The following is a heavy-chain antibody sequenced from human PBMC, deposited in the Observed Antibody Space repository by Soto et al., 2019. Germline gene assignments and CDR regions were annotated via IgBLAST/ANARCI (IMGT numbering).Heavy chain of an antibody. D-gene: IGHD3-3*01. CDR2: INPSGGST. Sequence: ASVKVSCKASGYTFTSYYMHWVRQAPGQGLEWMGIINPSGGSTSYAQKFQGRVTMTRDTSTSTVYMELSSLRSEDTAVYYCARALLSEGIKIFGVVPGYYGMDVWGQGTTVTVSS. CDR1: GYTFTSYY. CDR3: ARALLSEGIKIFGVVPGYYGMDV. V-gene: IGHV1-46*01. J-gene: IGHJ6*02.